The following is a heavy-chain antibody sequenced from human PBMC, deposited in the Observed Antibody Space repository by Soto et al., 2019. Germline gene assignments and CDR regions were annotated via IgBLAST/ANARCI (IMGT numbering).Heavy chain of an antibody. Sequence: QVQLVQSGAEVKKPGASVKVSCKASGFTFTTYGISWVRQAPGQGLEWMGCVSAYNGKTNYAQNLQGRVTMTTDTTTSTAYMELRSLRSDDTAMYYCAREEWYLLKAIDYWGQGTLVTVSS. CDR2: VSAYNGKT. CDR1: GFTFTTYG. D-gene: IGHD3-3*01. CDR3: AREEWYLLKAIDY. J-gene: IGHJ4*02. V-gene: IGHV1-18*01.